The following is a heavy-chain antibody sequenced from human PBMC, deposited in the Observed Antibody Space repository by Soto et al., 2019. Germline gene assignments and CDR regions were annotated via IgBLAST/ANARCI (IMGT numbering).Heavy chain of an antibody. J-gene: IGHJ4*02. D-gene: IGHD4-17*01. CDR3: ARGPDDSDVPRWDY. V-gene: IGHV1-46*01. CDR2: VNTRGGTT. Sequence: QVQLVQSGAEGREPGASVRLSCKASGYTFTNFYLHWVRQAPGQGLEWMGIVNTRGGTTAYAQKFRSRITVTRDTSTSTLYMELSNLRSEDTAVYYCARGPDDSDVPRWDYWGQGTLVTVSS. CDR1: GYTFTNFY.